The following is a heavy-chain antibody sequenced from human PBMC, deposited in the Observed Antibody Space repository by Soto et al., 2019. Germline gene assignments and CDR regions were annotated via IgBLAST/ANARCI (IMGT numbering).Heavy chain of an antibody. CDR3: AKGLYSYGSPYRDF. V-gene: IGHV3-23*01. Sequence: GGSLRLSCAASGFAFSSYAMSWVRQAPGKGLEWVSSISGSTSGTYYADAVKGRFTISRDNSNNTLYLQMNSLSAEDTAVYYCAKGLYSYGSPYRDFGGKGTTSPVS. CDR2: ISGSTSGT. J-gene: IGHJ6*03. CDR1: GFAFSSYA. D-gene: IGHD5-18*01.